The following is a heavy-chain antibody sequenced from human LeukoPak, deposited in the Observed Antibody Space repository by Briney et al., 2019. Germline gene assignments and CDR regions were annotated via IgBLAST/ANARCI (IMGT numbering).Heavy chain of an antibody. V-gene: IGHV3-15*01. CDR1: GFTFSNAW. CDR3: TILVYDFWSGYYNLDY. J-gene: IGHJ4*02. D-gene: IGHD3-3*01. CDR2: IKSKTDGGTT. Sequence: PGGSLRLSCAASGFTFSNAWMSWVRQAPGKGLEWVGRIKSKTDGGTTDYAAPVKGRFTISRDDSKNTLYLQMNGLKTEDTAVYYCTILVYDFWSGYYNLDYWGQGTLVTVSS.